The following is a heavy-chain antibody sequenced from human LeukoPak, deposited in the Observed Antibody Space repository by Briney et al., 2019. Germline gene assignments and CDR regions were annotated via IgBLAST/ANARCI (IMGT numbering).Heavy chain of an antibody. D-gene: IGHD3-10*01. CDR1: GFAFPHAW. V-gene: IGHV3-15*07. CDR2: IKSKTDGETT. Sequence: PGGSLRLSCAASGFAFPHAWMNWVRQAPGKGLEWIGRIKSKTDGETTNYAEPVRGRFTISRDDSKSAVYLQMNSLKIEDTAVYYCTTDLGTYYHGSQRLIPIDYWGQGTLVTVSS. CDR3: TTDLGTYYHGSQRLIPIDY. J-gene: IGHJ4*02.